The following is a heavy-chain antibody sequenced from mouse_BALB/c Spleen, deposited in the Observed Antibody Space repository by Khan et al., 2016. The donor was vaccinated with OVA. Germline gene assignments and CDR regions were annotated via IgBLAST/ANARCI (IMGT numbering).Heavy chain of an antibody. V-gene: IGHV1S132*01. CDR2: IFPGTGTT. D-gene: IGHD2-1*01. CDR1: GYTFTSYW. CDR3: ARGYFGNYEFAY. J-gene: IGHJ3*01. Sequence: VQLQQSGAELVKPGASVKLSCKTSGYTFTSYWIQWVKQRPGQGLGWIGDIFPGTGTTYYNENFKGKATLTIDTSSSTAYLQLSSLTSEDSAVYFCARGYFGNYEFAYWGQGTLVTVSA.